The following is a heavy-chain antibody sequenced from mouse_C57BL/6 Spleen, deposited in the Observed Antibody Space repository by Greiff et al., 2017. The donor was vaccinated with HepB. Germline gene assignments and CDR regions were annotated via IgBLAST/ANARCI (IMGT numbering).Heavy chain of an antibody. D-gene: IGHD2-9*01. CDR3: ARAYYGLGDAMDY. V-gene: IGHV5-16*01. J-gene: IGHJ4*01. CDR2: INYDGSST. Sequence: EVMLVESEGGLVQPGSSMKLSCTASGFTFSDYYMAWVRQVPEKGLEWVANINYDGSSTYYLDSLKSRFIISRDNAKNILYLQMSSLKSEDTATYYCARAYYGLGDAMDYWGQGTSVTVSS. CDR1: GFTFSDYY.